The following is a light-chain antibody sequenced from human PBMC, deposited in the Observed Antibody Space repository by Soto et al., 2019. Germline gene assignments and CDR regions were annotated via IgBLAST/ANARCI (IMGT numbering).Light chain of an antibody. CDR1: SSHVGGYNY. Sequence: QSALTQPASVSGSPGQSITISCTGTSSHVGGYNYVSWYQQHPGKAPKLMIYEVTNRPSGVSNRFSGSKSGNTASLTISGLQAEDETHYYCSSYTSSSTVVFGGGTKLTVL. CDR3: SSYTSSSTVV. CDR2: EVT. J-gene: IGLJ2*01. V-gene: IGLV2-14*01.